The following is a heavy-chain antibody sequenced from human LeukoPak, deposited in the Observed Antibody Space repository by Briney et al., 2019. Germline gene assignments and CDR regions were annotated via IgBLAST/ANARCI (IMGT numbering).Heavy chain of an antibody. J-gene: IGHJ6*02. CDR1: GVSFSNFA. D-gene: IGHD2/OR15-2a*01. Sequence: QPAGSLRLSCVASGVSFSNFAMNWVRQAPGKGLEWVSGITGSGGSTNYADSVKGRFTISRDNSKNTLFLQMNTLRAEDTAVYYCAKVQRFHYYYGMDVWGQGAMVTVSS. V-gene: IGHV3-23*01. CDR3: AKVQRFHYYYGMDV. CDR2: ITGSGGST.